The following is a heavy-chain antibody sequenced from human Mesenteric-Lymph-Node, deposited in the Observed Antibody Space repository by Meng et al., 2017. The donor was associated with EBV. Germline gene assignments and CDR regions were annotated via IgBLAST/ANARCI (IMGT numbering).Heavy chain of an antibody. CDR2: SNQSGST. CDR1: GGSFSGYY. J-gene: IGHJ5*02. D-gene: IGHD4-11*01. Sequence: QVHLTQWGAGLLKPSETLSLTCAVYGGSFSGYYWTWIRQSPGKGLEWIGESNQSGSTSYNPSLKSRVTISVDTSQNQFPLKLSSVTAADTAVYYCARGKTVGRSPWFDPWGQGTLVTVSS. V-gene: IGHV4-34*01. CDR3: ARGKTVGRSPWFDP.